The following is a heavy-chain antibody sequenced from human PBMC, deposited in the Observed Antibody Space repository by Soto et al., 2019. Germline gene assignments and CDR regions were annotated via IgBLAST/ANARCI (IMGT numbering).Heavy chain of an antibody. V-gene: IGHV1-69*01. D-gene: IGHD6-19*01. Sequence: PGQGLEWMGGIIPIFGTANYAQKFQGRVTITADESTSTAYMELSSLRSEDTAVYHCARESSVAEAWVHAFDIWGQGTMVTVSS. J-gene: IGHJ3*02. CDR2: IIPIFGTA. CDR3: ARESSVAEAWVHAFDI.